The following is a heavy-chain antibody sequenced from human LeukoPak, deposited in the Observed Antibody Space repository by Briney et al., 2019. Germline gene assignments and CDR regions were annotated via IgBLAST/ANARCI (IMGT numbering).Heavy chain of an antibody. Sequence: GGSLRLSCAASGFPFSSYWMHWVRQVPGKGLLWVSRINSDGSATIYADSVRGRFTISRDNAKNTLYLQMNSLRAEDTAVYYCAKDKTRGIARLFDPWGQGTLVTVSS. CDR3: AKDKTRGIARLFDP. CDR2: INSDGSAT. CDR1: GFPFSSYW. V-gene: IGHV3-74*01. J-gene: IGHJ5*02. D-gene: IGHD6-13*01.